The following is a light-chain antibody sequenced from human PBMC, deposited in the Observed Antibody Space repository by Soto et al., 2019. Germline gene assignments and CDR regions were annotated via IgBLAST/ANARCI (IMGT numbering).Light chain of an antibody. CDR3: QEYKNWPPAIT. CDR2: GAS. Sequence: EIVMTQSPATLSVSPGERATLSCRASQSISNKLAWYQQKPGQAPRLLIFGASTRATGIPARFSGSGSGTEFTLTLSSLQSEDFAVYYCQEYKNWPPAITFGQGTRLEIK. J-gene: IGKJ5*01. V-gene: IGKV3-15*01. CDR1: QSISNK.